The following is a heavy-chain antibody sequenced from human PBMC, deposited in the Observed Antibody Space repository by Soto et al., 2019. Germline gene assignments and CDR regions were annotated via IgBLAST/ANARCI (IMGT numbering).Heavy chain of an antibody. V-gene: IGHV3-23*01. D-gene: IGHD2-2*01. Sequence: EAQLLESGGGLVRPGGSLRLSCAASGFTFSSYGMTWVRQAQGKGLEWVSSITGNGDDSHYADSVPGRFTISRDNARSTLYMEMNSPRLEDTAVYYCATAPYCSGTSCYSKAFDVWGQGTVVTGSS. J-gene: IGHJ3*01. CDR3: ATAPYCSGTSCYSKAFDV. CDR1: GFTFSSYG. CDR2: ITGNGDDS.